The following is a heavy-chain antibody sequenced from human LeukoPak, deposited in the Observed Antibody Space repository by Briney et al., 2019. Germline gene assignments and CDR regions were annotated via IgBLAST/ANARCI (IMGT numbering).Heavy chain of an antibody. Sequence: PSETLSLTCAVYGGSFSGYYWSWIRQPPGKGLEWIGEINHSGSTNYNPSLKSRVTISVDTSKNQFSLKLSSVTAADTAVYYCARASPYYYYYGMDVWGKGTTVTVSS. CDR3: ARASPYYYYYGMDV. V-gene: IGHV4-34*01. CDR2: INHSGST. CDR1: GGSFSGYY. D-gene: IGHD6-6*01. J-gene: IGHJ6*04.